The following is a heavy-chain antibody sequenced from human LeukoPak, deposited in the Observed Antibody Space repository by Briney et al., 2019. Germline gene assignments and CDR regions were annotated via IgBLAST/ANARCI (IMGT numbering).Heavy chain of an antibody. V-gene: IGHV3-23*01. J-gene: IGHJ1*01. CDR1: GFTFSRHW. Sequence: GGSLRLSCAASGFTFSRHWMTWVRQAPGKGLEWVSAISGSGVTTHYAGSVKGRFSISRDNSKNTLYLQMNSLRAEDTALYYCAKKVVVGATSPYSDFQDWGQGTLVTVSS. CDR2: ISGSGVTT. CDR3: AKKVVVGATSPYSDFQD. D-gene: IGHD1-26*01.